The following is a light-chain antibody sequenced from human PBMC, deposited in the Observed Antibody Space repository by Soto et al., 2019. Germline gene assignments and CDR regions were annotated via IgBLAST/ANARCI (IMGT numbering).Light chain of an antibody. Sequence: QSALTQPASVSGSPGQSITISCTGTSSDVGGYDYVSWYQQHPDKAPKVVIFEVSNRPSGVSNRFSGSKSGNTASLTISGLQAEDDADYFCGSHSSSTTLPFVFGTGTKVTVL. CDR2: EVS. CDR1: SSDVGGYDY. V-gene: IGLV2-14*01. CDR3: GSHSSSTTLPFV. J-gene: IGLJ1*01.